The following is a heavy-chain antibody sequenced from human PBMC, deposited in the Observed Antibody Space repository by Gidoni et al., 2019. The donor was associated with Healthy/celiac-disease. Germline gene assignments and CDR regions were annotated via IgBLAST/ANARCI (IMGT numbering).Heavy chain of an antibody. Sequence: QVQLVESGGGVVQPGRSRRLACAASGCTFSSDGMPWVRQAPGKGLEWVAVIWYDGSNKYYADSVKGRFTISRDNSKNTLYLQMNSLRAEDTAVYYCARVETVAGLPTYYYYGMDVWGQGTTVTVSS. CDR1: GCTFSSDG. CDR3: ARVETVAGLPTYYYYGMDV. J-gene: IGHJ6*02. D-gene: IGHD6-19*01. V-gene: IGHV3-33*01. CDR2: IWYDGSNK.